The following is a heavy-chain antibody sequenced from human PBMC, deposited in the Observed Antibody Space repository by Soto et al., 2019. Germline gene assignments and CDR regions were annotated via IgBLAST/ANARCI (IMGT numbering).Heavy chain of an antibody. D-gene: IGHD2-2*01. CDR1: GFTFSSYA. CDR2: ISYDGSNK. J-gene: IGHJ4*02. V-gene: IGHV3-30-3*01. Sequence: QVPLVESGGGVVQPGRSLRLSCAASGFTFSSYAMHWVRQAPGKGLEWVAVISYDGSNKYYADSVKGRFTISRDNSKNTLYLQMNSLRAEDTAVYYCAREWREDIVLVPAAHDEYFDYWGQGTLVTVSS. CDR3: AREWREDIVLVPAAHDEYFDY.